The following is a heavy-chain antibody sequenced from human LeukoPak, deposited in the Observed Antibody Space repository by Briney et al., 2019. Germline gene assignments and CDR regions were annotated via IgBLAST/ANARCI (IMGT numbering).Heavy chain of an antibody. CDR3: AHRVAANNGYDY. Sequence: SGPTLVNPTQTLTLTCTFSGFSLSTSGVGVGWIRQPPGKALEWLSLIYWDNDKRYSPSLNARLTITKDTSKNQVVLTMTNMDPVDTATYHCAHRVAANNGYDYWGQGILVTVSS. D-gene: IGHD1-26*01. J-gene: IGHJ4*02. CDR2: IYWDNDK. V-gene: IGHV2-5*02. CDR1: GFSLSTSGVG.